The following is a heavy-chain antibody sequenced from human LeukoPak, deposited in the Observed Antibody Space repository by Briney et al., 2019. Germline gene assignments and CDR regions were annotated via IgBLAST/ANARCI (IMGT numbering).Heavy chain of an antibody. CDR2: IYYSGST. CDR1: SDSVSSSSHY. V-gene: IGHV4-39*01. CDR3: ARHKWYSSGYYGEFDY. D-gene: IGHD6-19*01. Sequence: SETLSLTCTVSSDSVSSSSHYWGWIRQPPGKGLEWIGSIYYSGSTYYNASLKSRVTISMDTSMNHLSLKLSSVTAADTAVYYCARHKWYSSGYYGEFDYWGQGTLVTVSS. J-gene: IGHJ4*02.